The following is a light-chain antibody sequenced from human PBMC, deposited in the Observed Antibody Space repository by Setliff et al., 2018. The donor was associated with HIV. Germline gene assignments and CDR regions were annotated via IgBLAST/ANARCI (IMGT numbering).Light chain of an antibody. CDR3: CSNTGSNTYV. CDR2: EVS. V-gene: IGLV2-23*02. Sequence: QSALAQPASVSGSPGQSITISCTGSSSDIGSWNFVSWYQQYPDKAPKTMIYEVSKRPSGVSDRFSGSKSGNTASLTISGLQAEDEADYYCCSNTGSNTYVFGTGTKV. J-gene: IGLJ1*01. CDR1: SSDIGSWNF.